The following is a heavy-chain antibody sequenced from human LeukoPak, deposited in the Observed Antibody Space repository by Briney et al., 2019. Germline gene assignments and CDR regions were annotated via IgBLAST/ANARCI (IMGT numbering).Heavy chain of an antibody. CDR3: ARAGGSTVSHSDY. V-gene: IGHV3-21*01. D-gene: IGHD4-17*01. J-gene: IGHJ4*02. Sequence: GGSLRLSCAASGFTFSGYSMNWIRKAPGKGLEWVSSISSSTSYIYYADSVKGRFTISKDNAKNSLYLQMNSLRAEDTAVYYCARAGGSTVSHSDYWGQGTLVTVSS. CDR1: GFTFSGYS. CDR2: ISSSTSYI.